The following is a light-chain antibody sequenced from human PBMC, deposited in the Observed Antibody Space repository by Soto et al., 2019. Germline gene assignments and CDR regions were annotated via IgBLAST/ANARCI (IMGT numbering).Light chain of an antibody. J-gene: IGKJ4*01. CDR1: QSVLSSSNNKNF. Sequence: DFVMTQSPDSLAVSLGERATINCRSSQSVLSSSNNKNFLAWHQQKPGQPPKLLIYWASTRESGVPDRFSGSGSGTDFTLTISSLQAEDVAVYYCQQYYAAPLTFGGGTKVEIK. CDR2: WAS. V-gene: IGKV4-1*01. CDR3: QQYYAAPLT.